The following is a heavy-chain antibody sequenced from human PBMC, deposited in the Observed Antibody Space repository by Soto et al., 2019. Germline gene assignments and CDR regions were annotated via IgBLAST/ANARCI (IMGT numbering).Heavy chain of an antibody. CDR3: ARGNIVVVPGHVPRYHYYGMDV. CDR1: GYTFTNYG. V-gene: IGHV1-18*01. Sequence: QVHLVQSGAEVKQPGASVKISCKASGYTFTNYGINWVRQAPGQGLEWMGWISAYNGNTNYAQKVQGRVTMTTDTSTSTGYMDLRSLRSDDTAVYYCARGNIVVVPGHVPRYHYYGMDVWGQGTTVTVSS. D-gene: IGHD2-2*01. J-gene: IGHJ6*02. CDR2: ISAYNGNT.